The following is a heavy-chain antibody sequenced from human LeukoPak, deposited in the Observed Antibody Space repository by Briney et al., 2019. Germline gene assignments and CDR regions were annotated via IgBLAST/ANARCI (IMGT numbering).Heavy chain of an antibody. V-gene: IGHV3-9*03. CDR3: AKDIDSSGWYRSFDY. J-gene: IGHJ4*02. CDR1: RFTFDDYA. CDR2: ISWNSGSI. Sequence: GGSLRLSCTARRFTFDDYAMHWVRQAPGKGLEWVSGISWNSGSIGYADSVKGRFTISRDNAKNSLYLQMNSLRAEDMALYYCAKDIDSSGWYRSFDYWGQGTLVTVSS. D-gene: IGHD6-19*01.